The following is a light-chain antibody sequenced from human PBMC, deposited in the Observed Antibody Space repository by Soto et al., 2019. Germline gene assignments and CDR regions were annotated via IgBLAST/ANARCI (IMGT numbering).Light chain of an antibody. CDR3: QHYNSYAQA. CDR1: QTISSW. CDR2: KAS. Sequence: DIQMTQSPSTLSGSVGDRVTITCRASQTISSWLAWYQQKPGKAPKLLIYKASTLKSGVPSRFSGSGSGTEFTLTISSLQPDDVATYYFQHYNSYAQAFGQETKLDI. V-gene: IGKV1-5*03. J-gene: IGKJ1*01.